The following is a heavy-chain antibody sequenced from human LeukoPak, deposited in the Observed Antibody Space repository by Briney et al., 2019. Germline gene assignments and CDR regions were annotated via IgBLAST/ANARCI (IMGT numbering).Heavy chain of an antibody. CDR1: GASIFSYY. CDR2: IYSNGIT. CDR3: ARRAYYDSSGYNPTAGYFDL. V-gene: IGHV4-4*08. J-gene: IGHJ2*01. Sequence: SETLSLTCTVSGASIFSYYWNWIRQSPGKGLEWIGFIYSNGITSYNPSLRSRGSISIAASRNQFSLRLTSVTAADTAIYYCARRAYYDSSGYNPTAGYFDLWGRGTLVTVSS. D-gene: IGHD3-22*01.